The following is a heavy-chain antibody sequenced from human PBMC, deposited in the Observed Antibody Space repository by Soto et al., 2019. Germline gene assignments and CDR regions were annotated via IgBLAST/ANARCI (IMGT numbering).Heavy chain of an antibody. CDR2: IIPIFGTA. J-gene: IGHJ6*04. D-gene: IGHD1-20*01. CDR1: GGTFSSYA. CDR3: ERAYKWNDGGYYYYYGMDV. V-gene: IGHV1-69*06. Sequence: GASVKVSCKASGGTFSSYAISWVRQAPGQGLEWMGGIIPIFGTANYAQKFQGRVTITADKSTSTAYMELSSLRSEDTAVYYCERAYKWNDGGYYYYYGMDVWGKGTTVTVS.